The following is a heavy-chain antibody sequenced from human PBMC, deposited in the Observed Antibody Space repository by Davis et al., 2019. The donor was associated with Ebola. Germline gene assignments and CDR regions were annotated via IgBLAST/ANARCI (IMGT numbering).Heavy chain of an antibody. CDR1: GFTFSTYS. J-gene: IGHJ3*02. V-gene: IGHV3-21*01. Sequence: GESLKISCAASGFTFSTYSMNWVRQAPEKGLEWVSSISSTSYFIYYADSLKGRFTISRDNAKNSLSLQIDSLRAEDTAVYHCARGGYYDSSGYSHAAFDIWGQGTMVTVSS. CDR3: ARGGYYDSSGYSHAAFDI. D-gene: IGHD3-22*01. CDR2: ISSTSYFI.